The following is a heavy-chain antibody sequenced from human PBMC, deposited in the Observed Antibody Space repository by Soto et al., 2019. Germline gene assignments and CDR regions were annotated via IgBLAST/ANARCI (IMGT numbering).Heavy chain of an antibody. Sequence: GGSLRLSCAVSGFTFSNYAISWVRQAPGKGLEWVSIIRGGGDTKYYADSVKGRFTISRDNSKNTLYLQMNSLRAEDTAVYYCARDSPYGDYSAAFDIWGQGTMVTVSS. J-gene: IGHJ3*02. CDR1: GFTFSNYA. D-gene: IGHD4-17*01. CDR2: IRGGGDTK. CDR3: ARDSPYGDYSAAFDI. V-gene: IGHV3-23*01.